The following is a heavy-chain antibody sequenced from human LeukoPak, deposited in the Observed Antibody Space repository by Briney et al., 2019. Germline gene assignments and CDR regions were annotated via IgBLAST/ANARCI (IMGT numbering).Heavy chain of an antibody. V-gene: IGHV4-59*11. CDR1: GGSISNHY. J-gene: IGHJ4*02. CDR3: ASAPNKYFFDY. CDR2: IFYSGNT. Sequence: LETLSLTCTVSGGSISNHYWSWIRQPPGKGLEWIGYIFYSGNTNYNPSLKSRVTISVDTSKNQFTLKLSSVTAADTAIYYCASAPNKYFFDYWGQGTLVTVSS.